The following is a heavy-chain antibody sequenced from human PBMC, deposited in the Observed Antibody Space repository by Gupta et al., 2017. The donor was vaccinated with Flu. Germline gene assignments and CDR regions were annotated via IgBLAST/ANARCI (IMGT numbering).Heavy chain of an antibody. Sequence: RLVESGGGLVQPGGSLRLSCVDSGFTFSEPYMDWIRQAPGKGLEWVGRIRNKANSYTTEYAASVKDRFTITRDDSKSSLYLQMNSLKNEDTAVYYCSRGETGPSPPGRNDCWGQGTLVTVSS. CDR2: IRNKANSYTT. V-gene: IGHV3-72*01. CDR3: SRGETGPSPPGRNDC. D-gene: IGHD1-14*01. J-gene: IGHJ4*02. CDR1: GFTFSEPY.